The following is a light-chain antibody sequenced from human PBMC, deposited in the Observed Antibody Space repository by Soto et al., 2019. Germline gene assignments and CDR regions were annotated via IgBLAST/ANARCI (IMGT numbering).Light chain of an antibody. CDR3: SSYTSSSTYV. Sequence: QSALTQPASVSGSPGQSITISCTGTSRDVGGHNYVSWYQQYPGKAPKVMIYEVTNRPSGVSNRFSGSKSGNTASLTISGLQAEDEADYYCSSYTSSSTYVFGTGTKVTVL. CDR1: SRDVGGHNY. CDR2: EVT. J-gene: IGLJ1*01. V-gene: IGLV2-14*01.